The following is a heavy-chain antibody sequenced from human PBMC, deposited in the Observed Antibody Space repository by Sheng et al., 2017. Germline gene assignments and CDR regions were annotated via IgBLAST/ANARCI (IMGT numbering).Heavy chain of an antibody. Sequence: EVQLVESGGGLVQPGGSLRLSCAASGFTFSSYEMNWVRQAPGKGLEWVSYISSSGSTIYYADSVKGRFTISRDNAKNSLYLQMNSLRAEDTAVYYCAPYDILTGSFDYWGQGTLVTVSS. V-gene: IGHV3-48*03. CDR1: GFTFSSYE. CDR2: ISSSGSTI. CDR3: APYDILTGSFDY. J-gene: IGHJ4*02. D-gene: IGHD3-9*01.